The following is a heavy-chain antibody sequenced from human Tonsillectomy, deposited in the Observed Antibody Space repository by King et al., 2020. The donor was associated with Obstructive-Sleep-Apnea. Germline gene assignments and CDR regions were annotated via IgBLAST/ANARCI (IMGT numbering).Heavy chain of an antibody. Sequence: VQLVESGGGLVQPGGSLRLSCAASGFTFSSYAMSWVRQAPGKGLEGVSGISDIGGTTYYADSVKGRFTISRDNSKNTLYLQMNSLRAEDTAVYYCAKEGHIRAFLADYWGQGTLVTVSS. CDR3: AKEGHIRAFLADY. J-gene: IGHJ4*02. V-gene: IGHV3-23*04. CDR2: ISDIGGTT. D-gene: IGHD3-3*01. CDR1: GFTFSSYA.